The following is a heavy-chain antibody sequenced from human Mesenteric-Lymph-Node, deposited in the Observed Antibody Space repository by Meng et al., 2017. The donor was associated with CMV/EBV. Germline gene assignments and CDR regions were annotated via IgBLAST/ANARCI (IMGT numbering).Heavy chain of an antibody. J-gene: IGHJ6*02. D-gene: IGHD2-15*01. V-gene: IGHV4-34*01. CDR2: INHSGST. CDR3: ARPHRYCSGGSCYGMDV. Sequence: GSLRLSCAVYGGSFSGYYWSWIRQLPGKGLVWIGEINHSGSTNYNPSLKSRVTISVDTSKNQFSLKLSSVTATDTAVYYCARPHRYCSGGSCYGMDVWGQGTTVTVSS. CDR1: GGSFSGYY.